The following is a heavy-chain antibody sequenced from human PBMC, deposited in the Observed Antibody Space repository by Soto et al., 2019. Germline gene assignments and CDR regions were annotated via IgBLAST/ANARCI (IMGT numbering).Heavy chain of an antibody. Sequence: PGGSLRLSCAASGFTFSSYAMHWVRQAPGKGLEWVAVISYDGSNKYYADSVKGRFTISRDNSKNTLYLQMNSLRAEDTAVYYCARDPPRGVVVITHPYFGYWGQGTLVTVSS. J-gene: IGHJ4*02. CDR3: ARDPPRGVVVITHPYFGY. V-gene: IGHV3-30-3*01. D-gene: IGHD3-22*01. CDR1: GFTFSSYA. CDR2: ISYDGSNK.